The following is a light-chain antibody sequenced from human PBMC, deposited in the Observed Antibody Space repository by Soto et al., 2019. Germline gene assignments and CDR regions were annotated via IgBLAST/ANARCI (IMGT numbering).Light chain of an antibody. CDR3: SSYAGSNIDYV. V-gene: IGLV2-8*01. CDR2: EVS. J-gene: IGLJ1*01. CDR1: SSDVGGYKY. Sequence: LTQPPSASGSPGQSVTISCTGTSSDVGGYKYVSWYQQHPGKAPKLLIYEVSKRPSGVPDRFSGSKSGNTASLTVSGLQAEDEADYYCSSYAGSNIDYVFGTGTKVTVL.